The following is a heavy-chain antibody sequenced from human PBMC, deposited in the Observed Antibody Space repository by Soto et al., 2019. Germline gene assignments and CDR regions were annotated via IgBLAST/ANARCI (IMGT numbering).Heavy chain of an antibody. Sequence: EVQLVESGGGLVQPGRSLRLSCAASGFNFDDYVMHWDRQAPGKGLEWVSSISWNGDDIGYADSVKGRFTISRENARNSLFLQMNSLRTEDPGLSYCAKAVTPTWLHHLDSWVQGTLVTVSS. CDR1: GFNFDDYV. J-gene: IGHJ4*02. CDR2: ISWNGDDI. CDR3: AKAVTPTWLHHLDS. V-gene: IGHV3-9*01. D-gene: IGHD5-12*01.